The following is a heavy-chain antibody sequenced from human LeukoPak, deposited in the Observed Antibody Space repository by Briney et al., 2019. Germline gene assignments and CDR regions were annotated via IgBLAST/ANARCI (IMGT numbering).Heavy chain of an antibody. V-gene: IGHV3-7*01. D-gene: IGHD3-10*01. CDR3: ARPLMYYYGSETYFWFDP. CDR1: GFTFNRYW. CDR2: IKQDGTEK. Sequence: GGSLRLSCAASGFTFNRYWMSWVRQAPGKGLEWVANIKQDGTEKYYVDSVKGRFNISRDNAKNSLSVQMNNLRAQDTAVYYCARPLMYYYGSETYFWFDPWGQGTLVTVSS. J-gene: IGHJ5*01.